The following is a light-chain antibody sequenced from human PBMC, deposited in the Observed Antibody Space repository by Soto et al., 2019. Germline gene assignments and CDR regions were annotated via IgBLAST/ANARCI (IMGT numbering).Light chain of an antibody. CDR1: SSNIGSNY. V-gene: IGLV1-47*01. CDR3: AAWDDSLSGPV. Sequence: QSVLTQPPSASGTPGQRVTISCSGSSSNIGSNYVYWYQQPPGTAPKLLIYKNNQRPSGVSDRFSGSKSGTSASLAISGLRSEDEADYYCAAWDDSLSGPVFGGGTKLTVL. J-gene: IGLJ3*02. CDR2: KNN.